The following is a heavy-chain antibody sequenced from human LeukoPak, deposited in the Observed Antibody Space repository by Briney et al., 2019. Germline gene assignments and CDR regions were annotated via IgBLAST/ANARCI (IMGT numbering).Heavy chain of an antibody. V-gene: IGHV1-24*01. J-gene: IGHJ3*02. Sequence: ASVKVSCKVSGYTLTDLSIHWVRQAPGKGLEWMGGFDPEDGETIYAQKFQGRVTMTEDTSTNTAYMELNSLRSEDTAVYYCATIYCSGANCYLDAFDIWGQGTMVTVSS. D-gene: IGHD2-2*01. CDR1: GYTLTDLS. CDR2: FDPEDGET. CDR3: ATIYCSGANCYLDAFDI.